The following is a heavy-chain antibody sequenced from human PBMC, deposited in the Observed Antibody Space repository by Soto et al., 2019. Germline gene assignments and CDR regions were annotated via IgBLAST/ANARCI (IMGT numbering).Heavy chain of an antibody. CDR1: GGSINSRYW. V-gene: IGHV4-4*02. CDR3: ARMNYYDTSGYPFDY. CDR2: IYHSGST. Sequence: PSETLSLTCAVSGGSINSRYWWSWVRQSPGKGLEWIGEIYHSGSTNYNPSLKSRVTMSADTSKNQFSLKLNSVTAADTAVYYCARMNYYDTSGYPFDYWGQGMMVTVS. J-gene: IGHJ4*02. D-gene: IGHD3-22*01.